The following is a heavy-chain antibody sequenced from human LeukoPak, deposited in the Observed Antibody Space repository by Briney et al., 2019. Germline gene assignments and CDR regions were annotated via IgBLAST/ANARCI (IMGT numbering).Heavy chain of an antibody. V-gene: IGHV4-39*01. Sequence: PSETLSLTCTVSGGSITTSSYYWGWVRQPPGKGLEWIGCTSHSGTTFYSPSLRSRVSISVDTSNSQFSLKLSSMTATDTAVYYCAKTTRASIRSAFDIWGQGTLVTVSS. D-gene: IGHD1-7*01. CDR2: TSHSGTT. CDR3: AKTTRASIRSAFDI. J-gene: IGHJ3*02. CDR1: GGSITTSSYY.